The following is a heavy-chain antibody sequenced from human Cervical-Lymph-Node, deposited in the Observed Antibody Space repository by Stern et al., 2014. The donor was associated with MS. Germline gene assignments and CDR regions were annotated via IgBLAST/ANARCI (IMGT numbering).Heavy chain of an antibody. D-gene: IGHD3-16*01. CDR2: IVAGTGKA. Sequence: QLVQSGPEMKKPGTSVNVSCKASGFTFTSSTVQWVRQARGQRLEWIGWIVAGTGKANYAQKFQGRVTISRDLSTDTAYMELSSLRSDDTAIYYCAAVSTWGPWGQGTPVTVSS. V-gene: IGHV1-58*03. CDR3: AAVSTWGP. J-gene: IGHJ4*02. CDR1: GFTFTSST.